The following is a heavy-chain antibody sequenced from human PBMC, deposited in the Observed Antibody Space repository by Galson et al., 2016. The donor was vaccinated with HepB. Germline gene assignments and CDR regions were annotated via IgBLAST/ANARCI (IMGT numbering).Heavy chain of an antibody. V-gene: IGHV3-23*01. Sequence: SLRLSCAASGFTFSSCAMTWVRQAPGRGLEWVASISTRRTTYYSDSVQGRFTISRDNSNNTLYLQMNGLRAEDTAVYYCAKERLVRRIFDHWGQGTLLTVSS. D-gene: IGHD1-1*01. CDR3: AKERLVRRIFDH. CDR1: GFTFSSCA. CDR2: ISTRRTT. J-gene: IGHJ4*02.